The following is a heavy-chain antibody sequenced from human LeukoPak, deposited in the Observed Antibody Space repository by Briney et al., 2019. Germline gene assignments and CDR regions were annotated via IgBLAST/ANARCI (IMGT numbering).Heavy chain of an antibody. CDR1: GFSFNNYR. V-gene: IGHV3-7*03. CDR2: IKQDGSEK. CDR3: VRGPHIAATSY. Sequence: PGGSLRLSCVASGFSFNNYRMTWVRQAPGKGLEWVASIKQDGSEKQYVDSVKGRFAISRDNAKKSLYLQINTLRAEDTAVYYCVRGPHIAATSYWGQGTLVTVSS. D-gene: IGHD6-25*01. J-gene: IGHJ4*02.